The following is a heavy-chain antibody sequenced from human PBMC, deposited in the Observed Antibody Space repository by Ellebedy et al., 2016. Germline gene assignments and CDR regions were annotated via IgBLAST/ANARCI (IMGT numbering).Heavy chain of an antibody. D-gene: IGHD6-19*01. CDR3: ARTGGSGWYGGYYYYGMDV. CDR1: GGSISSYY. J-gene: IGHJ6*02. CDR2: IYYSGST. Sequence: GSLRLSXTVPGGSISSYYWSCIRQPPGKGLEWIGYIYYSGSTNYNPSLKSRVTISVDTSKNQFSLKLSSVTAADTAVYYCARTGGSGWYGGYYYYGMDVWGQGTTVTVSS. V-gene: IGHV4-59*12.